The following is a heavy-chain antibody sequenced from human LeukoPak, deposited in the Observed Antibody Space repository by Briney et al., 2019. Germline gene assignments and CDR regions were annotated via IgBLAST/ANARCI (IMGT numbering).Heavy chain of an antibody. J-gene: IGHJ5*02. Sequence: GGSLRLSCAASGFTFSDYYMSWIRQAPGKGLEWVSYISSSGSTIYYADSVKGRFTISRDNAKNSLYLQMNSLRAEDTAVYYCARARTYDFWSGYLGWFDPWSQGTLVTVSS. CDR1: GFTFSDYY. CDR2: ISSSGSTI. D-gene: IGHD3-3*01. V-gene: IGHV3-11*04. CDR3: ARARTYDFWSGYLGWFDP.